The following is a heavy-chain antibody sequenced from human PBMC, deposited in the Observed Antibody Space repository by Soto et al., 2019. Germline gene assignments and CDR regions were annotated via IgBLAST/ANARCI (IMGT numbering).Heavy chain of an antibody. J-gene: IGHJ4*02. V-gene: IGHV1-69*01. CDR1: GGTFSTSG. Sequence: QVHLVQSGAEVKKPGSSVKVSCKASGGTFSTSGISWVRQAPGQGLEWVGRFVPLLGPPTYAQRFQGRVTITADESTSTAYMELSSLRSEDTAVYYCAREFSSGWAGYWGQGTLVAVSS. D-gene: IGHD6-19*01. CDR2: FVPLLGPP. CDR3: AREFSSGWAGY.